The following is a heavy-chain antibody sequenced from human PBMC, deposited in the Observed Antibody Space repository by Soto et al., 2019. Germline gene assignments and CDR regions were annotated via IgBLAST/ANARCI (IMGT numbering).Heavy chain of an antibody. CDR1: GFTFSSYA. CDR3: ANLVEAGLSYGMDV. CDR2: ISGSGGST. J-gene: IGHJ6*02. D-gene: IGHD6-13*01. V-gene: IGHV3-23*01. Sequence: EVQLLESGGGLVQPGGSLRLSCAASGFTFSSYAMSWVRQAPGKGLEWVSAISGSGGSTYYADSVKGRFTISRDNSKNTLYLQMNSLRAEDTAVYYCANLVEAGLSYGMDVWGQGTTVTVSS.